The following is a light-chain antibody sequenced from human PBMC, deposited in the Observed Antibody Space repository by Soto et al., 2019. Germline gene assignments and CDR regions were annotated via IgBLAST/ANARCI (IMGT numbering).Light chain of an antibody. CDR3: QQYNNWPPRT. V-gene: IGKV3-15*01. J-gene: IGKJ4*01. CDR2: DAS. CDR1: QFIGSN. Sequence: MTQSPATLSVSPGERATLSCRASQFIGSNLAWYQQKPGEAPRLLMYDASSRATGIPARFSGSGSGTEFALTISSLQSEDFAIYYCQQYNNWPPRTFGGGTKVEIK.